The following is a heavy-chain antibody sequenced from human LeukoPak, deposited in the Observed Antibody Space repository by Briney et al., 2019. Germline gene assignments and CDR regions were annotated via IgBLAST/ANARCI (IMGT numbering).Heavy chain of an antibody. CDR2: INSDGSST. CDR1: GFTFSNYW. Sequence: GGSLRLSCAASGFTFSNYWMHWVRQAPGKGLVWVSRINSDGSSTNYADSVKGRFTISRDNSKNTLYLQMNSLRAEDTAVYYCARGSPGVVVAAPSFYWGQGTLVTVSS. CDR3: ARGSPGVVVAAPSFY. V-gene: IGHV3-74*01. J-gene: IGHJ4*02. D-gene: IGHD2-15*01.